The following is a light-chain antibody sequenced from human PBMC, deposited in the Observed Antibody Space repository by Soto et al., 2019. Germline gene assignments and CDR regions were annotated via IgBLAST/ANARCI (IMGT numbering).Light chain of an antibody. CDR3: QLRTNRIT. Sequence: EVVLTQSPATLSLSPGEGATLSCRASQSVSSYLAWYQQKPGQAPRLLIYAASKRATGIPAGFSVSGCGTDFTLTISSLEPEDFAVYYCQLRTNRITLAHETRLETK. CDR2: AAS. J-gene: IGKJ5*01. V-gene: IGKV3-11*01. CDR1: QSVSSY.